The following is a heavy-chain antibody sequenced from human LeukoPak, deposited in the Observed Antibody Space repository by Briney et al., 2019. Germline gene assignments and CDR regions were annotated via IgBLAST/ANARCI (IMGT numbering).Heavy chain of an antibody. CDR1: GGSISSGDYY. J-gene: IGHJ4*02. Sequence: SETLSLTCTVSGGSISSGDYYWSWIRQPPGKGLEWIGYIYYSGNTYYNPSLKSRVTISIDTSKNQFSLRLTSVTAADTAVYFCASYYYDSSGYPSFDYWGQGTLVTVSS. CDR3: ASYYYDSSGYPSFDY. CDR2: IYYSGNT. D-gene: IGHD3-22*01. V-gene: IGHV4-30-4*01.